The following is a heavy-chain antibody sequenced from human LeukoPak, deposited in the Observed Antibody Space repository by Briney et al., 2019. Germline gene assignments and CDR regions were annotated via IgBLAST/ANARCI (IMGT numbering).Heavy chain of an antibody. CDR3: ARDTATVSTGATSYYYYYYYMDG. CDR1: GFTVSSNY. D-gene: IGHD4-11*01. Sequence: PGGSLRLSCAASGFTVSSNYMSWVRQAPGKGLEWVSDIYSGGSTYYADSVEGRFTISRDNSKNTLYLQMNSLSAEDTAVYYCARDTATVSTGATSYYYYYYYMDGLLKGTTVTDSS. J-gene: IGHJ6*03. V-gene: IGHV3-53*01. CDR2: IYSGGST.